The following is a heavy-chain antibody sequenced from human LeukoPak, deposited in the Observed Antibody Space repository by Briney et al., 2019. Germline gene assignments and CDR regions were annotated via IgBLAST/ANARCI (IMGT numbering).Heavy chain of an antibody. D-gene: IGHD3-22*01. Sequence: SETLSLTCIVSGGSISSHYWSWLRQPPGKGLEWIGYIYSSGSTNYNPSLKIRVTISVDTSKNQFSLGLSSVTAADTAVYYCARRPHCDSTYCRNWIDPWGQGTLVTVSS. CDR1: GGSISSHY. J-gene: IGHJ5*02. CDR3: ARRPHCDSTYCRNWIDP. CDR2: IYSSGST. V-gene: IGHV4-59*11.